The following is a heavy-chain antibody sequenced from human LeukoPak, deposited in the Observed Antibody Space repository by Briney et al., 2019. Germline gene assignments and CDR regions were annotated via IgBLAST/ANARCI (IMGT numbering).Heavy chain of an antibody. CDR2: IYSGGST. V-gene: IGHV3-53*01. J-gene: IGHJ4*02. CDR3: AKKSDYVWGSYRHQYYFDY. CDR1: GFTVSSNY. D-gene: IGHD3-16*02. Sequence: GGSLRLSCAASGFTVSSNYMSWVRQAPGKGLEWVSVIYSGGSTYYADSAKGRFTISRDNSKNTLYLQKNSLRAENTAVYYCAKKSDYVWGSYRHQYYFDYWGQGTLVTVSS.